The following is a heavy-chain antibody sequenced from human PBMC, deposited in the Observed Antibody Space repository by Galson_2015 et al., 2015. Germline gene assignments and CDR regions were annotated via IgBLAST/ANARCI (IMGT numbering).Heavy chain of an antibody. CDR3: ARDLGYCINGVCSL. V-gene: IGHV3-74*01. Sequence: LRLSCAASGFTFSAYWMNWVRQAPGKGLVWVSRVNPDGRTTTYADSVRGRFTISRDHAKSMFHLQMDNLRAEDTAVYYCARDLGYCINGVCSLWGQGTLVTVSS. J-gene: IGHJ4*02. CDR1: GFTFSAYW. CDR2: VNPDGRTT. D-gene: IGHD2-8*01.